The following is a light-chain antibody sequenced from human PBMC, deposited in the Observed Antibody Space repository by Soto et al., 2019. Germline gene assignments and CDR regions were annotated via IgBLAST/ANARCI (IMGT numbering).Light chain of an antibody. Sequence: SYELTQPPSVSVAPGQTARVTCGGDNIGSKSVHWFHQKPGQAPVLVVFDDSDRPPGIPERFSGSNSGNTATQTINRVEAGDEADYYCQVWDIASDVVFGGGTKVTVL. V-gene: IGLV3-21*02. CDR3: QVWDIASDVV. CDR1: NIGSKS. CDR2: DDS. J-gene: IGLJ2*01.